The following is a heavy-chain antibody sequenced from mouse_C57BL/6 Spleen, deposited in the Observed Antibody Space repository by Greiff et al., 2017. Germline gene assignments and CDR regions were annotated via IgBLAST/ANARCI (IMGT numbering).Heavy chain of an antibody. J-gene: IGHJ3*01. CDR2: ISGGGGNT. CDR3: ARPGIYYGYDGFAY. CDR1: GFTFSSYT. D-gene: IGHD2-2*01. V-gene: IGHV5-9*01. Sequence: EVHLVESGGGLVKPGGSLKLSCAASGFTFSSYTMSWVRQTPEKRLEWVATISGGGGNTYYPDSVKGRFTISRDTAKNTLYLQMSSLRSEDTALYYGARPGIYYGYDGFAYWGQGTLVTVSA.